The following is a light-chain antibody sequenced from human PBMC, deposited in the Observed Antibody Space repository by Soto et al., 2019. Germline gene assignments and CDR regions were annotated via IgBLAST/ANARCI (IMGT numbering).Light chain of an antibody. Sequence: DIQMTQSPSSLSASVGDRVTITCRASQSISNYLHWYQQTPGRAPKLVIYSASSLHGGVPSRFSGSGSGTDFTLTISSLQPEDFATYYCHQTYNSPLTFGGGTKVEI. CDR1: QSISNY. CDR2: SAS. V-gene: IGKV1-39*01. J-gene: IGKJ4*01. CDR3: HQTYNSPLT.